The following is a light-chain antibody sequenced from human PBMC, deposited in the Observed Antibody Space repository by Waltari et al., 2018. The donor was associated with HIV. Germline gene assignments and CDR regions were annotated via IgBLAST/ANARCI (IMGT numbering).Light chain of an antibody. CDR3: QGGNGY. J-gene: IGKJ2*01. CDR2: FAS. Sequence: DSPMTQSPSTLSASVGDRVTITCRARRNIDNRMAWYQQKPGKVPTLLIYFASTLQRGGPWRVSGSGSGTEFTLTISSLQPDDFATYYCQGGNGYFGQGTKVEIK. V-gene: IGKV1-5*03. CDR1: RNIDNR.